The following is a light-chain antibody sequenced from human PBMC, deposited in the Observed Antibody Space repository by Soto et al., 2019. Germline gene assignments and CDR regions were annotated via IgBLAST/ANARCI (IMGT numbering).Light chain of an antibody. CDR2: LGS. CDR3: MQSLQSWT. J-gene: IGKJ1*01. Sequence: DIVMTQSPLSLPVTPGEPASISCRSSQSLLHSNGYNYLDWYLQKPGQSPQLLIYLGSNRASGVPDRVSGSGSGTDSALKISRVEAEDVGVYYCMQSLQSWTFGQGTKVEI. CDR1: QSLLHSNGYNY. V-gene: IGKV2-28*01.